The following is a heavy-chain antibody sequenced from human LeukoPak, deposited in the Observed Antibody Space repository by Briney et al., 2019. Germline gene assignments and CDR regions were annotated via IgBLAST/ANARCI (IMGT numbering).Heavy chain of an antibody. Sequence: SETLSLTCAVYGGSFSGYYWSWIRQPPGKGLEWIGEINHSGSTNYNPSLKSRVTISVDTSKNQFSLKLSSVTAADTAVYYCATPYGMDVWGRGTTVTVSS. CDR3: ATPYGMDV. V-gene: IGHV4-34*01. CDR2: INHSGST. CDR1: GGSFSGYY. J-gene: IGHJ6*02.